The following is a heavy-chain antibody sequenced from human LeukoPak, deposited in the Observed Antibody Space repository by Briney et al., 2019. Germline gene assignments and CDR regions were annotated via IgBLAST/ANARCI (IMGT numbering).Heavy chain of an antibody. CDR1: GGSISSNTYY. D-gene: IGHD6-19*01. CDR3: ARGQVGRAGTFRIWAYFDH. Sequence: SETLSLTCTVSGGSISSNTYYWSWIRQPPGKGLEWIGEINHSGSTNYNPSLKSRVTISVDTSKNQFSLKLSSVTAADTAVYYCARGQVGRAGTFRIWAYFDHWGQGTLVIVSS. J-gene: IGHJ4*02. V-gene: IGHV4-39*07. CDR2: INHSGST.